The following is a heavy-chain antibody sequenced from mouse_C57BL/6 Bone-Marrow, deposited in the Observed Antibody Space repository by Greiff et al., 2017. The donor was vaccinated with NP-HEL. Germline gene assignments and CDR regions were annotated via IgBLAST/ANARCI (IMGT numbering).Heavy chain of an antibody. D-gene: IGHD2-1*01. Sequence: EVMLVESGPGMVKPSQSLSLTCTVTGYSITSGYDWHWIRHFPGNKLEWMGYISSSGSTNYNPSLKSRISITHDTSKNHFFLKLNSVTTEDTATYYCARGGYGNSYFDYWGQGTTLTVSS. CDR1: GYSITSGYD. CDR2: ISSSGST. CDR3: ARGGYGNSYFDY. J-gene: IGHJ2*01. V-gene: IGHV3-1*01.